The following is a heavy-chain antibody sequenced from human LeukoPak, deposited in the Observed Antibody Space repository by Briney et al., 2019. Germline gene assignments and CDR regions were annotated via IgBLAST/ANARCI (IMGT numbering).Heavy chain of an antibody. CDR2: IRSDGSDT. CDR1: GFTFSDTW. J-gene: IGHJ4*02. V-gene: IGHV3-74*01. Sequence: GGSLRLSCAASGFTFSDTWMHWVRQAPGKGLVWVSRIRSDGSDTRYAESVKGRFTISRDNAKNTLYLQMNSLRAEDTAVYYCATGSGYSYGLFDYWGQGTLVTVSS. D-gene: IGHD5-18*01. CDR3: ATGSGYSYGLFDY.